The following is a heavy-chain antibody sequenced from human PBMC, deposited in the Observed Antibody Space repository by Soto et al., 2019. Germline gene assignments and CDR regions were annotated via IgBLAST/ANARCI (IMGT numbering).Heavy chain of an antibody. Sequence: GSLRLSCAASGFTFSSYSMNWVRQAPGKGLEWVSYISSSSSTIYYADSVKGRLTISRDNAKNSLYLKMNSLRDEDTAVYYCAIPRDYGDDYYSGMDVWGQGTTVTVSS. CDR3: AIPRDYGDDYYSGMDV. J-gene: IGHJ6*02. V-gene: IGHV3-48*02. D-gene: IGHD4-17*01. CDR2: ISSSSSTI. CDR1: GFTFSSYS.